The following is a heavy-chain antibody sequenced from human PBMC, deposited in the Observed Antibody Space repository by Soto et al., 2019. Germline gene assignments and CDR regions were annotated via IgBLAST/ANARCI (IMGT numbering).Heavy chain of an antibody. CDR2: IKSETDGGTI. CDR3: TPLAMKYNSDWYPLSG. Sequence: EVQLVESGGGLVKPGGSLRLSCAGSGFTFSNVWMNWVRQAPGKGLEWVGRIKSETDGGTIDYAAPVQGRFTISRDDSNNTLDLQMNSLKPEDTATYYCTPLAMKYNSDWYPLSGWGQGTRVTVSS. J-gene: IGHJ4*02. CDR1: GFTFSNVW. D-gene: IGHD6-19*01. V-gene: IGHV3-15*07.